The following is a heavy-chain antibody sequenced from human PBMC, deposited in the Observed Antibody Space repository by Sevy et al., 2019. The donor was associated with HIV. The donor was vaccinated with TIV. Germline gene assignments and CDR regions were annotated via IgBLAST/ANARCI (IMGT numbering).Heavy chain of an antibody. CDR3: ASLRERGGYPLDY. CDR2: IYFRGTT. D-gene: IGHD3-16*02. CDR1: AGSINTETHH. J-gene: IGHJ4*02. V-gene: IGHV4-39*01. Sequence: PSETLSLTCTVSAGSINTETHHWAWIRQPPGKGLEWIGNIYFRGTTSYNPSLRSRVTISVETTKNQFFLNVSSVTAADTAVYYCASLRERGGYPLDYWGQGTLLTVSS.